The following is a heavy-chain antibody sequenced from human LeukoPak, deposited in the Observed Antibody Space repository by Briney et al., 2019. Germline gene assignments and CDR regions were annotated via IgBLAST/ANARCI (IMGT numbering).Heavy chain of an antibody. CDR2: ICGSGSTI. Sequence: GGSLRLSCAASGFTFSAYCMNWVRQAPGKGLEWVSYICGSGSTIYYSDSVKGRFTISRDNAENSLYLQMNSLRAEDTAVYYCVREGDTTGAAGTEFDYWGQGALVTVSS. CDR1: GFTFSAYC. V-gene: IGHV3-48*01. CDR3: VREGDTTGAAGTEFDY. J-gene: IGHJ4*02. D-gene: IGHD1-1*01.